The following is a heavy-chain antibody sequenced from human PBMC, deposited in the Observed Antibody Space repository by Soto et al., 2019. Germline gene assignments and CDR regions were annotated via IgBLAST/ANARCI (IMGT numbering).Heavy chain of an antibody. Sequence: PSETLSLTCTVSGGSISSGDYYWSWIRQPPGKGLEWIGYIYYSGSTYYNPSLKSRVTISVDTSKNQFSLKLSSVTAADTAVYYCARGIVLVPAATCFDPWGQGTLVTVSS. V-gene: IGHV4-30-4*01. CDR1: GGSISSGDYY. CDR2: IYYSGST. CDR3: ARGIVLVPAATCFDP. J-gene: IGHJ5*02. D-gene: IGHD2-2*01.